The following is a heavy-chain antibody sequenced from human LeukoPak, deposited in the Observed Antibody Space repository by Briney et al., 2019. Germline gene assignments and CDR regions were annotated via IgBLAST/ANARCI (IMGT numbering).Heavy chain of an antibody. CDR3: ARDIVDYGLLGWFDP. CDR2: IYASGST. J-gene: IGHJ5*02. CDR1: GGSFSVYY. Sequence: PSETLSLTCAVYGGSFSVYYWSWIRQPAGKGLEWIGRIYASGSTNYSPSLKSRVTMSVDTSKNQFSLKLSSVTAADTAVYYCARDIVDYGLLGWFDPWGQGTLVTVSS. V-gene: IGHV4-4*07. D-gene: IGHD3-16*01.